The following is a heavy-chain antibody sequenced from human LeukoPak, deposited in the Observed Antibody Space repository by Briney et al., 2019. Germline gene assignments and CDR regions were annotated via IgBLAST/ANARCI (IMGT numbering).Heavy chain of an antibody. V-gene: IGHV3-21*05. Sequence: GGSLRLSCRGSGFIFSSYSMNWVRQAPGKGLEWVSFITLSSSEVFYADSVRGRFSISRDNTQNSVFLQMSSLRAEDTAVYYCVRGSGPTVAYYRMDVWGTGTTVSVSS. CDR2: ITLSSSEV. D-gene: IGHD4-11*01. CDR1: GFIFSSYS. J-gene: IGHJ6*04. CDR3: VRGSGPTVAYYRMDV.